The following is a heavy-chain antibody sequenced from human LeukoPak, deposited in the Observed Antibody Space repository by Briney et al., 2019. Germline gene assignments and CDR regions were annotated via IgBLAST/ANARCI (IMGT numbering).Heavy chain of an antibody. Sequence: PGGSLRLSCAASGFTFSSYGMHWVRQAPGKGLEWVAFIRYDGSNKYYADSVKGRFTISRDNSKNTLYLQMNSLRAEDTAVYYCAKVVGATRPEFDYWGQGTLVTVSS. J-gene: IGHJ4*02. CDR3: AKVVGATRPEFDY. CDR2: IRYDGSNK. CDR1: GFTFSSYG. V-gene: IGHV3-30*02. D-gene: IGHD1-26*01.